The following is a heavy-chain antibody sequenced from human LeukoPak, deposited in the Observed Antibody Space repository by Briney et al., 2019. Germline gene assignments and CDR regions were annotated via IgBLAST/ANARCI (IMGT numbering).Heavy chain of an antibody. J-gene: IGHJ4*02. CDR3: ATPHHRSPFWTASYAFFDN. CDR1: GGSISSYY. Sequence: SETLSLTCIVSGGSISSYYWNWIRQPPGKGLEWIGHIYSNGSTNYNPSLKTRVTISLDSASNHFSLKLTSVTAADTAVYFCATPHHRSPFWTASYAFFDNWGQEPLVTVSS. V-gene: IGHV4-4*09. D-gene: IGHD3/OR15-3a*01. CDR2: IYSNGST.